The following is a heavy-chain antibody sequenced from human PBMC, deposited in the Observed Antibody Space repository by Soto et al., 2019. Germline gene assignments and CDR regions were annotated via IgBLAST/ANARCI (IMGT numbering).Heavy chain of an antibody. J-gene: IGHJ4*02. V-gene: IGHV4-39*01. CDR2: TYYNGNA. Sequence: QLQLQESGPGLVKPSETLSLTCNVSGGSIDRSNYYWDWLRQPPGKGLEWIGTTYYNGNAYYNPCLKSRVYMSVDTSMNQFSLKLISVTAADTAVYYCARHFVAVVIKGWGYWGQGTLVTVSS. CDR1: GGSIDRSNYY. D-gene: IGHD3-10*01. CDR3: ARHFVAVVIKGWGY.